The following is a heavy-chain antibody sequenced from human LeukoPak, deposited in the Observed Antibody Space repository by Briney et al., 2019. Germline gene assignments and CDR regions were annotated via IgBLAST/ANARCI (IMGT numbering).Heavy chain of an antibody. J-gene: IGHJ6*02. D-gene: IGHD2-15*01. V-gene: IGHV4-59*01. CDR3: ARDGCSGGSCYRDYYGMDV. CDR2: IYYSGST. Sequence: SETLSLTCTVSGGSISSYYWSWIRQPPGKGLEWIGYIYYSGSTNYNPSLKSRVTISVDTSKNQFSLKLSSVTAADTAVYYCARDGCSGGSCYRDYYGMDVWGQGTTVTVAS. CDR1: GGSISSYY.